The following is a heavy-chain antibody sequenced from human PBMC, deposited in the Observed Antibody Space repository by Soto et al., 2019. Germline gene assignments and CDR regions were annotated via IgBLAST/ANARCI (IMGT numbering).Heavy chain of an antibody. CDR3: ASPLSRDYYGSGSYS. CDR1: GITGSSNY. CDR2: IYSGGTT. Sequence: GGSLRLSCSASGITGSSNYMSWVRQAPGKGLEWVSVIYSGGTTYYADSVKGRFTISTDTSKNEFSLKLSSVTAADTAVYYCASPLSRDYYGSGSYSWGQGTLVTVSS. J-gene: IGHJ4*02. D-gene: IGHD3-10*01. V-gene: IGHV3-66*01.